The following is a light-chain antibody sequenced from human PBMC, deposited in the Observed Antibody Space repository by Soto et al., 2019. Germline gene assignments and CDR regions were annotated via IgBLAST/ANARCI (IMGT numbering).Light chain of an antibody. CDR3: SSYTSTMTNV. CDR2: DVV. V-gene: IGLV2-14*03. J-gene: IGLJ1*01. CDR1: SSDVGGFNS. Sequence: QSVLTQPASVSGSPGRWITISCTGTSSDVGGFNSVSWYQLRPGTAPKLILYDVVDRPSGVSYRFSGSKSGNTASLTISGLQAADEADYFCSSYTSTMTNVFGSGTKVTVL.